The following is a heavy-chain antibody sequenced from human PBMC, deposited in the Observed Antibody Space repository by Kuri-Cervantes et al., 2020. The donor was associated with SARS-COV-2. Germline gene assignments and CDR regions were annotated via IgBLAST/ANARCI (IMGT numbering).Heavy chain of an antibody. J-gene: IGHJ4*02. D-gene: IGHD3-22*01. V-gene: IGHV4-34*01. CDR2: INHSGST. Sequence: SQTLSLTCAVYGGPFSGYYWSWIRQPPGKGLEWIGEINHSGSTNYNPSLKSRVTISVDTSKNQFSLKLSSVTAADTAVYYCARAQWSSGYSNIDYWGQGTLVTVSS. CDR1: GGPFSGYY. CDR3: ARAQWSSGYSNIDY.